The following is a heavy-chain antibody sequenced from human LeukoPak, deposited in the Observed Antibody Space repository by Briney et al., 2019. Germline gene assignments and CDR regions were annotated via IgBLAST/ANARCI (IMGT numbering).Heavy chain of an antibody. D-gene: IGHD2-21*01. Sequence: GGSLRLSCTASGFTFSTYAMTWVRQAPGKGLEWISSMSSGSSYIYYADSVRGRFTISRDNTKNSLYLEMNNLRGEDTAIYYCARDRPTGASRVFVVQWGQGPPVTVSS. CDR1: GFTFSTYA. J-gene: IGHJ4*02. CDR2: MSSGSSYI. V-gene: IGHV3-21*06. CDR3: ARDRPTGASRVFVVQ.